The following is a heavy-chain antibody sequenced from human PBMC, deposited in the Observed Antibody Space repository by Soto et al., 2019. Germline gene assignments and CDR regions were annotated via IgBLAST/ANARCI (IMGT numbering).Heavy chain of an antibody. V-gene: IGHV1-3*01. J-gene: IGHJ4*02. CDR1: GYTFTSYV. CDR3: ARDQCSGGVCYRGNFDF. Sequence: QVQLVQSGAEVKKPGASVKVSCKTSGYTFTSYVMQWVRQAPGQRLEWMGWINPGNGNTKYSQKFQGRVPISRDTSASTADMEVSGLQSEDTAVYFCARDQCSGGVCYRGNFDFWGQGTLVTVSS. CDR2: INPGNGNT. D-gene: IGHD2-15*01.